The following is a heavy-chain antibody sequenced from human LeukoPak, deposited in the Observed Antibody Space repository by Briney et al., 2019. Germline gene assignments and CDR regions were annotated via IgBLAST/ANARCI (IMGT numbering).Heavy chain of an antibody. D-gene: IGHD3-16*01. CDR3: VRDIGDNWFDP. V-gene: IGHV3-7*01. CDR2: IKQDGSDK. J-gene: IGHJ5*02. Sequence: PGGSLRLSCAASGFTFDDYGMSWVRQAPGKGLEWVANIKQDGSDKYYVDSVKGRFTISRDNAKNSLYLQMSSLRAEDTAVYYCVRDIGDNWFDPWGQGTLVTVSS. CDR1: GFTFDDYG.